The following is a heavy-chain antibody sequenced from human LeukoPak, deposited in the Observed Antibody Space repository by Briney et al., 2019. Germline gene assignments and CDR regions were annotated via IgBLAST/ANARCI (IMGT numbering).Heavy chain of an antibody. D-gene: IGHD6-19*01. CDR1: GYTFTGYY. V-gene: IGHV1-2*04. Sequence: GASVKVSCKASGYTFTGYYMHWVRQAPGQGLEWMGWINPNSGGTNYAQKFQGWVTMTRDTSISTAYMELSRLRSDDTAVYYCAREDSSGWYGGGNWFDPWGQGTLVTVSS. J-gene: IGHJ5*02. CDR2: INPNSGGT. CDR3: AREDSSGWYGGGNWFDP.